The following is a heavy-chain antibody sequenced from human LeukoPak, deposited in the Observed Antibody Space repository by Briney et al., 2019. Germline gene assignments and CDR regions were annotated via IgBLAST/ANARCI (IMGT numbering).Heavy chain of an antibody. CDR2: INPNSGGT. J-gene: IGHJ6*02. D-gene: IGHD3-10*01. CDR3: ARSYYYGSGQSNYGMDV. CDR1: GYTFTGYY. V-gene: IGHV1-2*02. Sequence: ASVKVSCKASGYTFTGYYMHWVRQAPGQGLEWMGLINPNSGGTHYAQKFQGRVTMTRNTSISTAYMELSSLRSEDTAVYYCARSYYYGSGQSNYGMDVWGQGTTVTVSS.